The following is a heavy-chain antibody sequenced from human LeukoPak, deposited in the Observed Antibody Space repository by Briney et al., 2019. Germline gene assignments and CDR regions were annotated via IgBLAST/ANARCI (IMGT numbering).Heavy chain of an antibody. J-gene: IGHJ5*02. CDR3: ARGDTSTWYNWFDP. V-gene: IGHV3-48*03. CDR2: ISSSGSTI. Sequence: GGSLSLSSAASGFTISSYEMNWLRKAPGKGLEWGSYISSSGSTIYYADTVKGRFTISRDNAKYSLYLQMNGLRAEETAVYYCARGDTSTWYNWFDPWGQGTLVTVSS. D-gene: IGHD6-13*01. CDR1: GFTISSYE.